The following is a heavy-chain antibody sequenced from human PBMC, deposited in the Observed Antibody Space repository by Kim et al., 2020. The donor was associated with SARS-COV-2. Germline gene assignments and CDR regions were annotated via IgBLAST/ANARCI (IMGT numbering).Heavy chain of an antibody. CDR1: GGSFSGYY. Sequence: SETLSLTCAVYGGSFSGYYWSWIRQPPGKGLEWIGEINHSGSTNYNPSLKSRVTISVDTSKNQFSLKLSSVTAADTAVYYCARGIVLQLWGQGTLVTVSS. J-gene: IGHJ4*02. CDR2: INHSGST. D-gene: IGHD5-18*01. V-gene: IGHV4-34*01. CDR3: ARGIVLQL.